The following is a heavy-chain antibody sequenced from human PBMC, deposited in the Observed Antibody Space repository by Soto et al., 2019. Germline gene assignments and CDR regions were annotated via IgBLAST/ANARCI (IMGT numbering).Heavy chain of an antibody. Sequence: SLRLSCAASGFTFSSVWMSWVRQAPGKGLEWVGRIKTTTDGGTTDYAAPVKGRFTISRDDSRNTLSLQMNSLKTEDTAVYYCTTADSSDYYDSAGFYYRWFDPWGQGTLVTVSS. CDR2: IKTTTDGGTT. CDR1: GFTFSSVW. J-gene: IGHJ5*02. V-gene: IGHV3-15*01. CDR3: TTADSSDYYDSAGFYYRWFDP. D-gene: IGHD3-22*01.